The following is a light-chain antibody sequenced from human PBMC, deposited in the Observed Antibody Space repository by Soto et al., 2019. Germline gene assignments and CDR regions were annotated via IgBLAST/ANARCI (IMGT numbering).Light chain of an antibody. J-gene: IGLJ1*01. V-gene: IGLV2-8*01. CDR1: SSDVGGYNY. CDR3: SSYAGGSNV. Sequence: QSVLTQPPSASGSPGQSVAISCTGTSSDVGGYNYVSWYQQHPGKAPKLMIYEVNKRPSAVPDRFSGSMSGNTASLPVSGLQAEDAADYYCSSYAGGSNVFGTGTKVPVL. CDR2: EVN.